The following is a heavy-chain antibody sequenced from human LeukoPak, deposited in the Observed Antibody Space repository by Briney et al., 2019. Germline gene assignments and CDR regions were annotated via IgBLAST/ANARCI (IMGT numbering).Heavy chain of an antibody. CDR1: GFTFDDYA. CDR2: ISWSSGSI. V-gene: IGHV3-9*01. CDR3: AKGGYDLDYYMDV. Sequence: PGRSLTLSCAASGFTFDDYAMHWVRQAPGKGLEWVSGISWSSGSIGYADSVKGRFTISRDNAENSLYLQMNSLRGEDTAFYYCAKGGYDLDYYMDVWGKGTTVTISS. J-gene: IGHJ6*03. D-gene: IGHD5-12*01.